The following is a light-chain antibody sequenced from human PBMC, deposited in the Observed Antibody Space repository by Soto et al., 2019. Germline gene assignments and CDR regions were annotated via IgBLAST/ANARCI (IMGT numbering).Light chain of an antibody. J-gene: IGKJ4*01. CDR3: KQYNSYPALT. CDR1: QSISSW. Sequence: DIQMTQSPSTLSASVGDRVTITCRASQSISSWLAWYQQKPGKAPKLLIYKASNLESGVPSRFSGSGSGTEFTLTISSLQPDDVATYYCKQYNSYPALTFGGGTKVEIK. V-gene: IGKV1-5*03. CDR2: KAS.